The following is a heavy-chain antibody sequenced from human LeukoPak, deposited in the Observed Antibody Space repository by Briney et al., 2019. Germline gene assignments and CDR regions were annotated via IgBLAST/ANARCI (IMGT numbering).Heavy chain of an antibody. V-gene: IGHV3-30*03. CDR3: ARDPHFSGYSIPEGDAFDI. J-gene: IGHJ3*02. CDR1: GFTFSSYG. Sequence: PGGSLRLSCAASGFTFSSYGMHWVRQAPGKGLEWVAVISYDGSNKYYADSVKGRFTISRDNSKNTLYLQMNSLRAEDTAVYYCARDPHFSGYSIPEGDAFDIWGQGTMVTVSS. D-gene: IGHD3-22*01. CDR2: ISYDGSNK.